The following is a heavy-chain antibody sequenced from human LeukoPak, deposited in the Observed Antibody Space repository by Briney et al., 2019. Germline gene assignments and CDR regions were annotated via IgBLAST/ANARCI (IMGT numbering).Heavy chain of an antibody. J-gene: IGHJ4*02. Sequence: GASVKVSCKASGYTFTSYGISWVRQAPGQGLEWMGWISAYNGNTNYAQKLQGRVTMTTDTSTSTAYMELRSLSAEDTAVYYCAIEGSTSLFDYWGQGTLVTVSS. V-gene: IGHV1-18*01. CDR1: GYTFTSYG. D-gene: IGHD2-2*01. CDR2: ISAYNGNT. CDR3: AIEGSTSLFDY.